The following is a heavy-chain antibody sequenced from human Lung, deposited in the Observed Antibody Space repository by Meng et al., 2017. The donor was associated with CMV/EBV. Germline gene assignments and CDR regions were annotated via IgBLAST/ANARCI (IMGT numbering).Heavy chain of an antibody. J-gene: IGHJ6*02. CDR2: INPNSGDT. Sequence: ASVXVSXKASGYNFTSYYMHWVRQAPGQGLEWMGWINPNSGDTNYAQKFQGRVTMTADTSITTAYMELSRLRSDDMAVYYCARVKRYCTGGSCSSAGYYGMDVWGQGTXVTVSS. CDR3: ARVKRYCTGGSCSSAGYYGMDV. CDR1: GYNFTSYY. D-gene: IGHD2-15*01. V-gene: IGHV1-2*02.